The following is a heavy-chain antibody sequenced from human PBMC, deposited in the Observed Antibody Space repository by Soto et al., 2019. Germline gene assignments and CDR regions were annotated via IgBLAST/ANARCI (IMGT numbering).Heavy chain of an antibody. J-gene: IGHJ6*02. D-gene: IGHD6-19*01. CDR1: GYTFTGYY. CDR2: INPNSGGT. CDR3: ARDIGGGWDEAYYYYGLDV. Sequence: ASVKVSCKASGYTFTGYYMHWVRQAPGQGLEWMGWINPNSGGTNYAQKFQGWVTMTRDTSISTAYMELSRLRSDDTAVYYCARDIGGGWDEAYYYYGLDVWGQGTTVTVSS. V-gene: IGHV1-2*04.